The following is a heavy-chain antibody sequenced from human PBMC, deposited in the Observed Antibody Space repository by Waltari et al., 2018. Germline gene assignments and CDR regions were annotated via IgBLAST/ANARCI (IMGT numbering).Heavy chain of an antibody. V-gene: IGHV4-34*01. CDR3: ARGGTHRWFDP. Sequence: QLQLQQWGAGLLQPSETLSLTCAVYGGSFSGYSCSWIRQPPGKGREGIGEIKHSGSTNYNPSLKSRVTRAVDTSKNQFTLKLSSVTAADTAVYDWARGGTHRWFDPWGQGTLVTVSS. CDR1: GGSFSGYS. J-gene: IGHJ5*02. CDR2: IKHSGST.